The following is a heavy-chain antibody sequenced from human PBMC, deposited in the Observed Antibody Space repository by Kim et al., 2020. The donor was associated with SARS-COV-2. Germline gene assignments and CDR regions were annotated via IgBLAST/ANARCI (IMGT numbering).Heavy chain of an antibody. Sequence: DSGKGRFTISRDKSKNTLWLQMNSLRAEDTAVYYCAKRSIVTSGTPYFDPWGQGTLVTVSS. CDR3: AKRSIVTSGTPYFDP. V-gene: IGHV3-23*01. J-gene: IGHJ5*02. D-gene: IGHD1-26*01.